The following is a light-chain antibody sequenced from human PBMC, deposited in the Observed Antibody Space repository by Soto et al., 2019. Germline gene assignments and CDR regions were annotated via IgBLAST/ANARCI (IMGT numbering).Light chain of an antibody. Sequence: VMKQSAATLSVSTEGRATLSCRASQSISGNLAWYQQKPGQAPRLLIYHAVARATGIPTRFSGSGSETEFTLTISSLQSEDYAVYYCQQYNKWSPITFGQGTRLEI. CDR1: QSISGN. CDR3: QQYNKWSPIT. V-gene: IGKV3-15*01. CDR2: HAV. J-gene: IGKJ5*01.